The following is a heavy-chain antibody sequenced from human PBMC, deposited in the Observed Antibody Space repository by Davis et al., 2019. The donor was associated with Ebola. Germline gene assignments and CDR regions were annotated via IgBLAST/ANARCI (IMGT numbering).Heavy chain of an antibody. V-gene: IGHV3-11*01. CDR2: ISSSGSTI. Sequence: GESLKISCAASGFTFSDYYMSWIRQAPGKGLEWVSYISSSGSTIYYADSVKGRFTIPRDNAKNSLYLQMNSLRAEDTAVYYCAIYGDYVGPYYYYGMDVWGQGTTVTVSS. CDR3: AIYGDYVGPYYYYGMDV. D-gene: IGHD4-17*01. CDR1: GFTFSDYY. J-gene: IGHJ6*02.